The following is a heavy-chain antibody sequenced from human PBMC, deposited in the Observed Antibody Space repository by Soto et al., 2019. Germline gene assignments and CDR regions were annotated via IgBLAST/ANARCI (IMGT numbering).Heavy chain of an antibody. V-gene: IGHV1-69*08. Sequence: QVQLVQSGAEVKKPGSSVKVSCKASGGTFSSYTISWVRQAPGQGLEWMGRIIPILGIANYAQKFQQRVTITADKSTSTAYMELSSLRSEDTAVYYCARDLRAVRGALYYHGMDDWGQGTTVTVSS. CDR2: IIPILGIA. CDR3: ARDLRAVRGALYYHGMDD. D-gene: IGHD3-10*01. J-gene: IGHJ6*02. CDR1: GGTFSSYT.